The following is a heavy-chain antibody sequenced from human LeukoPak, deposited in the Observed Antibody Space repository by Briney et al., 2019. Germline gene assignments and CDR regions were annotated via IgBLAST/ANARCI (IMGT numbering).Heavy chain of an antibody. CDR2: IRSDGGNK. D-gene: IGHD3-9*01. J-gene: IGHJ3*02. V-gene: IGHV3-30*02. CDR3: AILGHFHYDILTETPDTFDI. Sequence: PGGSLRLSCAASGFTFSSFGMHWVRQAPGKGLEWVAFIRSDGGNKYYADSVKGRFTISRDNSKNTLYLQMNTLRTEDTAVYYCAILGHFHYDILTETPDTFDIWGQGTMVTVSS. CDR1: GFTFSSFG.